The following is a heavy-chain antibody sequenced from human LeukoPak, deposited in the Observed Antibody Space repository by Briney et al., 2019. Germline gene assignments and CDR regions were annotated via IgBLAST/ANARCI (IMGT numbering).Heavy chain of an antibody. Sequence: GGSLRLSCAASGFTFSSYAMSWVRQAPGKGLEWVSAISGSGGSTYYADSVKGRFTISRDNAKNSLYLQMNSLRAEDTAVYYCARVSPVATYFDYWGQGTLVIVSS. CDR1: GFTFSSYA. CDR2: ISGSGGST. J-gene: IGHJ4*02. CDR3: ARVSPVATYFDY. V-gene: IGHV3-23*01.